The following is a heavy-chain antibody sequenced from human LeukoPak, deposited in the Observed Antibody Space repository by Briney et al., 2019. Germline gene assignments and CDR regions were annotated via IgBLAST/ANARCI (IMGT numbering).Heavy chain of an antibody. CDR2: IRFDGSNK. V-gene: IGHV3-30*02. J-gene: IGHJ6*03. CDR3: AKVGGIAVATYYYMDV. CDR1: GFTFRSYD. Sequence: GGSLRISCAASGFTFRSYDMHWVRRAPGTGLEWVAFIRFDGSNKYYADSVKGRFTISRDNSKNTLYLQMNSLRAEDTAVYYCAKVGGIAVATYYYMDVWGKGTTVTVSS. D-gene: IGHD6-19*01.